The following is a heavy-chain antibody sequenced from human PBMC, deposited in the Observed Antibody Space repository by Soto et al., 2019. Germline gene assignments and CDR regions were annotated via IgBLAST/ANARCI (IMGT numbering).Heavy chain of an antibody. CDR2: ISSTGGRN. CDR3: AKDRGDLSGWPYEY. J-gene: IGHJ1*01. CDR1: GFTFSGYD. V-gene: IGHV3-64*01. Sequence: PGGSLRLSCAASGFTFSGYDMRSVRQAPGKGLKYVSVISSTGGRNYHENYAKARLTISRDNSKNTLYLQPGSLRAEDMALYYCAKDRGDLSGWPYEYWGQGTLVT. D-gene: IGHD6-19*01.